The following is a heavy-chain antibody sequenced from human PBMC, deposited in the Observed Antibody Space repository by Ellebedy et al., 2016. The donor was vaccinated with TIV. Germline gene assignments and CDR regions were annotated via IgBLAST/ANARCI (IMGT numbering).Heavy chain of an antibody. V-gene: IGHV3-74*01. D-gene: IGHD3-10*01. Sequence: GESLKISXAGTGFTFSSHWMLWVRQAPGKGLMWVSRINPDGSSTNYADSVKDRFTISRDNAKNTLYLQMDSLRAEDTAVYYCARAGSYLSEAVFYWGQGTLVTVSS. CDR1: GFTFSSHW. CDR2: INPDGSST. J-gene: IGHJ4*02. CDR3: ARAGSYLSEAVFY.